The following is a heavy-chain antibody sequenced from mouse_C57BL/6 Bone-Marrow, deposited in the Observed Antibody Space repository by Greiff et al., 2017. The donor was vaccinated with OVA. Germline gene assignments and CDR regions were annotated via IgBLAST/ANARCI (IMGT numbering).Heavy chain of an antibody. CDR1: GFNITDDY. Sequence: VQLQQPGAELVRPGASVKLSCTASGFNITDDYMHWVKQRPEQGLEWIGWIDPENGDTEYDSKFTGKATITVDTSSNTAYLQLSILTSEDTAVYYGTTSPYYVDFEGRGTAPTVTA. J-gene: IGHJ2*01. CDR2: IDPENGDT. V-gene: IGHV14-4*01. D-gene: IGHD6-1*01. CDR3: TTSPYYVDF.